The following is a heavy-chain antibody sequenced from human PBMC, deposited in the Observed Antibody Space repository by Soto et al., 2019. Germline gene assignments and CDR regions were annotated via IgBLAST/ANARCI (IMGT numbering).Heavy chain of an antibody. CDR3: GRCRTDSYAMDV. D-gene: IGHD2-8*02. Sequence: GASVKVSCKASGYSFTSYGIGWVRQAPGQGPEWMGWISPYNGRTSYAQNVKGRVVMTTDISTNTVYLELRSLRSDDTAMYYCGRCRTDSYAMDVWGQGTTVTVSS. J-gene: IGHJ6*02. V-gene: IGHV1-18*01. CDR2: ISPYNGRT. CDR1: GYSFTSYG.